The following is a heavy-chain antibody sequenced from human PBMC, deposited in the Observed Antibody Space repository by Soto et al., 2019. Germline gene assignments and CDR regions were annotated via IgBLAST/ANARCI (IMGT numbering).Heavy chain of an antibody. V-gene: IGHV3-23*01. Sequence: GGSLRLSCAASGFSFTTYGMSWVRQAPGKGLEWVSSISGIDDSTHYADSVKGRFTVSRDNSKNTLYLQMNSLRAEDTAVYSCAKHPRSAPLRDAFDLWGQGTMVTVSS. CDR3: AKHPRSAPLRDAFDL. CDR1: GFSFTTYG. D-gene: IGHD2-15*01. CDR2: ISGIDDST. J-gene: IGHJ3*01.